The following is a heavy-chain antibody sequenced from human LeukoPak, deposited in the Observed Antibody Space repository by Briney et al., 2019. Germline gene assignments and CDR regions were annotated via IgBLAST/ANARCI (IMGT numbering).Heavy chain of an antibody. V-gene: IGHV3-23*01. D-gene: IGHD6-13*01. CDR1: GFTFFNYA. CDR3: ASGPYSSSYFAS. J-gene: IGHJ4*02. Sequence: GGSLRLSCAASGFTFFNYAMSWVRQSPGKGLEWVSIISGSGGNTNYADSVKGRFTISRDNSKDTLHLQMNILRPEDTALYYCASGPYSSSYFASWGQGTMVTVSS. CDR2: ISGSGGNT.